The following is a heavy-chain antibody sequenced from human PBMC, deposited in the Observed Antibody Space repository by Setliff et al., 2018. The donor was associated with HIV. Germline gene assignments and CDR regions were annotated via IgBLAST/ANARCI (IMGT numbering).Heavy chain of an antibody. D-gene: IGHD3-3*01. Sequence: SETLSLTCNVLDFSIGATSYYWGWIRQPPGKRLQWIGSVYYNGDTKYNPSLKSRLVISVDKTKNQFSLMLNSLTVADTAVYYCARLGYYNLWSGYWTDTWGQGKSVTVSS. CDR3: ARLGYYNLWSGYWTDT. CDR1: DFSIGATSYY. CDR2: VYYNGDT. J-gene: IGHJ4*02. V-gene: IGHV4-39*01.